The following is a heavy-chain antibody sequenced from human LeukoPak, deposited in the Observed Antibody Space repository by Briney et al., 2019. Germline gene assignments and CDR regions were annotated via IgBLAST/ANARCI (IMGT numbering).Heavy chain of an antibody. CDR3: ARNYDILTGYPNWFDP. Sequence: SETLSLTCTVSGGSISSYYWRCIRQPPGKGLEWIGYIYYSGSTNYNPSLKSRVTISVDTSKNQFSLKLSSVTAADTAVYYCARNYDILTGYPNWFDPWGQGTLVTVSS. CDR2: IYYSGST. J-gene: IGHJ5*02. V-gene: IGHV4-59*01. D-gene: IGHD3-9*01. CDR1: GGSISSYY.